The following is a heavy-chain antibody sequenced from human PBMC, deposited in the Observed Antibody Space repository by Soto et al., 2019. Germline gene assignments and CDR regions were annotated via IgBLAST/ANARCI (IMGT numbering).Heavy chain of an antibody. D-gene: IGHD2-2*01. CDR3: ARGDIVVVPAAIDYYYYYMDV. J-gene: IGHJ6*03. Sequence: PGGSLRLSCAASGFTFSSYSMNWVRQAPGKGLGWVSYISSSSSTIYYADSVKGRFTISRDNAKNSLYLQMNSLRAEDTAVYYCARGDIVVVPAAIDYYYYYMDVWGKGTTVTVSS. CDR1: GFTFSSYS. V-gene: IGHV3-48*01. CDR2: ISSSSSTI.